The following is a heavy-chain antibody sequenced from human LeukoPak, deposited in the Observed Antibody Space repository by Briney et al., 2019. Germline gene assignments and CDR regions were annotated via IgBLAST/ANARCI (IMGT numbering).Heavy chain of an antibody. CDR3: ARSRGFSVAGEFDY. CDR1: GGSISTYY. D-gene: IGHD6-19*01. Sequence: SETLSLTCTVSGGSISTYYWSWVRQPPGKGLEWIGDIYYSGSPNYNPSLKSRVTISIDTSKNQFSLKLTSVTAADTAVYYCARSRGFSVAGEFDYWGQGTLVTVSS. CDR2: IYYSGSP. J-gene: IGHJ4*02. V-gene: IGHV4-59*01.